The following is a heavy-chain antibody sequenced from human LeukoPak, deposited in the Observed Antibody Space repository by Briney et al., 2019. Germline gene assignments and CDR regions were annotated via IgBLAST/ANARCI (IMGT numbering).Heavy chain of an antibody. CDR1: GFTVSSNY. Sequence: PGGSLRLSCAASGFTVSSNYMSWVRQAPGKGLEWVSVIYKGGSTYYADSVKGRFTISRDNSKNTLYLQVNSLRAEDTAVYYCARGNSESYSGSEYWGQGTLVTVSS. D-gene: IGHD1-26*01. V-gene: IGHV3-53*01. CDR3: ARGNSESYSGSEY. J-gene: IGHJ4*02. CDR2: IYKGGST.